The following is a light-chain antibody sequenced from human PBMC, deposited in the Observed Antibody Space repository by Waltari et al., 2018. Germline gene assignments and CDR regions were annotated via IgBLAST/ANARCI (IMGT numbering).Light chain of an antibody. CDR2: WAS. CDR3: QQYYTTPLT. CDR1: QSILYTTTNNNY. Sequence: DIVMTQSPDSLAVSLGERATINCKSSQSILYTTTNNNYLAWYQQKAGQPPKLLIYWASNRQSGVPDRFSGSGSGTDVTLTISSLQAEDVAVYYCQQYYTTPLTFGGGTRVEI. J-gene: IGKJ4*01. V-gene: IGKV4-1*01.